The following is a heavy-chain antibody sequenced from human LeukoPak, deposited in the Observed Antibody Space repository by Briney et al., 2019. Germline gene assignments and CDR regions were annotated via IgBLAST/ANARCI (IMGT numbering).Heavy chain of an antibody. D-gene: IGHD2-2*01. V-gene: IGHV4-59*01. CDR3: ARGGDCSSTSCYVHYYYYYMDV. CDR1: GGSINNYY. CDR2: IYYTGST. J-gene: IGHJ6*03. Sequence: SETLSLTCIVSGGSINNYYWSWIRQPPGKGLEWIGYIYYTGSTNYSPSLKSRVTISADTSKNQFSLKLRSVTAADTAVYYCARGGDCSSTSCYVHYYYYYMDVWGKGTTVTVSS.